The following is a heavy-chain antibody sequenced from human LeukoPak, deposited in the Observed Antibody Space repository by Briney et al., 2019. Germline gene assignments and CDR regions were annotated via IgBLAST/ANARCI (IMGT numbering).Heavy chain of an antibody. J-gene: IGHJ1*01. D-gene: IGHD6-19*01. CDR3: ARDVRKWLVRAAEYFQH. CDR2: INAGNGNT. Sequence: ASVKVSCKASGYTFTSYAMHWVRQAPGQRLEWMGWINAGNGNTKYSQKFQGRVTITRDTSASTAYMELSSLRSDDTAVYYCARDVRKWLVRAAEYFQHWGQGTLVTVSS. CDR1: GYTFTSYA. V-gene: IGHV1-3*01.